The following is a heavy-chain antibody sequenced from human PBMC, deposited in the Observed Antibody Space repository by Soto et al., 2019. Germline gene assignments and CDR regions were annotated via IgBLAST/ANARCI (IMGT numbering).Heavy chain of an antibody. Sequence: SVKVSCKASGGSFSSYIVSWVRQAPGQGLEWMGRIIPVLGVEYYAQKFQGRVTITADKSTSTAYMELRSLRSEDTAVYYCARDGAMVRGVKVPSDVMDFWGQRTTVTGSS. CDR3: ARDGAMVRGVKVPSDVMDF. CDR2: IIPVLGVE. J-gene: IGHJ6*02. CDR1: GGSFSSYI. V-gene: IGHV1-69*04. D-gene: IGHD3-10*01.